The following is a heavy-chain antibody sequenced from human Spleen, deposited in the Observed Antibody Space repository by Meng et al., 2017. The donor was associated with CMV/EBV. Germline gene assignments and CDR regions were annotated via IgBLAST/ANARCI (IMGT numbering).Heavy chain of an antibody. J-gene: IGHJ4*02. D-gene: IGHD6-13*01. Sequence: ASVKVSCKASGYTFNRFYIHWVRQAPGQGPEWMGIIDPSGGRTSYAQKFQGRVTMTRDTSISTAYMELSRLRSDDTAVYYCARVRRWRGIAPWGFDYWGQGTLVTVSS. V-gene: IGHV1-46*02. CDR1: GYTFNRFY. CDR3: ARVRRWRGIAPWGFDY. CDR2: IDPSGGRT.